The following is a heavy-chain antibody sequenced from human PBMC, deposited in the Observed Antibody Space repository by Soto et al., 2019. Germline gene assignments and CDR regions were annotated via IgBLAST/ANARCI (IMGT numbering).Heavy chain of an antibody. CDR3: ARGGYRYGLYY. D-gene: IGHD5-18*01. CDR2: MNPHSGDT. CDR1: GYSFTSYD. V-gene: IGHV1-8*01. J-gene: IGHJ4*02. Sequence: GASVKVSCKASGYSFTSYDIKWVRQAPGQGLEWMGWMNPHSGDTGFAQKFQGRLIMTRDTSTNTAYMELSSLRSEDTAVYYCARGGYRYGLYYWGQGTPVTVSS.